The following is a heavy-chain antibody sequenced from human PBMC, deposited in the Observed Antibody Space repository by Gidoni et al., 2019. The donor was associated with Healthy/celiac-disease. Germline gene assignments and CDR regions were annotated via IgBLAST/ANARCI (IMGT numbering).Heavy chain of an antibody. D-gene: IGHD6-6*01. CDR3: ARDLEYSSSEDYYYYGMDV. CDR2: ISSSGSTI. V-gene: IGHV3-48*03. J-gene: IGHJ6*02. CDR1: GFTFSSYE. Sequence: EVQLVESGGGLVQPGGSLRLSCAASGFTFSSYEMNWVRQAPGKGLEWVSYISSSGSTIYYADSVKGRFTISRDNAKNSLYLQMNSLRAEDTAVYYCARDLEYSSSEDYYYYGMDVWGQGTTVTVSS.